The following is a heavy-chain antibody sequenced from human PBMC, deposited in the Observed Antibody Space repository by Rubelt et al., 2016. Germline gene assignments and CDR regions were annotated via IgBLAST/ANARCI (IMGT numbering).Heavy chain of an antibody. J-gene: IGHJ5*02. V-gene: IGHV4-39*07. D-gene: IGHD6-13*01. CDR3: AREFAAGRRGIDP. Sequence: QVQLQESGPGLVKPSETLSLTCTVSGGSIRSSNSHYWGWIRQPPGKGLEWIGEINHSGSTNYNPSLKSRVTISVDTSKNQFSLKLSSVTAADTAVYYCAREFAAGRRGIDPWGQGTLVTVSA. CDR1: GGSIRSSNSHY. CDR2: INHSGST.